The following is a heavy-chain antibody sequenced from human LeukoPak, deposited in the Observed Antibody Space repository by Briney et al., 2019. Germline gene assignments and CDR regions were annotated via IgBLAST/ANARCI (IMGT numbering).Heavy chain of an antibody. CDR1: GFTFSSYA. J-gene: IGHJ4*02. CDR2: IWYDGSNK. D-gene: IGHD4-17*01. CDR3: ARDLSYGDYSLVDY. Sequence: SGGSLRLSCAASGFTFSSYAMSWVRQAPGKGLEWVAVIWYDGSNKYYADSVKGRFTISRDNSKNTLYLQMNSLRAEDTAVYYCARDLSYGDYSLVDYWGQGTLVTVSS. V-gene: IGHV3-33*08.